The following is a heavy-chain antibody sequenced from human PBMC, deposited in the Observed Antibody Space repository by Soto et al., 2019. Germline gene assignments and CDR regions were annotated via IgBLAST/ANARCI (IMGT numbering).Heavy chain of an antibody. CDR3: ARDRLVPYGYGMDV. Sequence: QMQLVESGGGLVQPGRSLRLSCAASGFTFRSYGIHWVRQAPGKGLEWVALIWFDGSKKYYVDSVKGRFAVSRDNSKNTLYLQMNSLRVEETAVYYCARDRLVPYGYGMDVWGQGTTVTVSS. CDR2: IWFDGSKK. D-gene: IGHD2-2*01. J-gene: IGHJ6*02. V-gene: IGHV3-33*01. CDR1: GFTFRSYG.